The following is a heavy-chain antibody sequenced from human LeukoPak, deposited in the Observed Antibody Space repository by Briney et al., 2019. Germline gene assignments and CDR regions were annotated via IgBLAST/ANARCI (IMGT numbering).Heavy chain of an antibody. D-gene: IGHD1-14*01. Sequence: KPGGSLRLSCAASGFTFSSYSMNWVRQAPGKGLEWVSSISSSSSYIYYADSVKGRFTISRDNAKNSLYLQMNSLRAEDTAVYYCARDPDRVGSSDAFDIWGQGTMVTVSS. CDR3: ARDPDRVGSSDAFDI. CDR2: ISSSSSYI. CDR1: GFTFSSYS. J-gene: IGHJ3*02. V-gene: IGHV3-21*01.